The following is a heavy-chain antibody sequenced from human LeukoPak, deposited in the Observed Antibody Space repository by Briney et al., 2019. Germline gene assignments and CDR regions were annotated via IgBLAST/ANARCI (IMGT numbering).Heavy chain of an antibody. CDR1: GFIFGDHA. CDR2: IRSKAYGGTT. CDR3: ARGPIHLWLHNGMDV. D-gene: IGHD5-18*01. V-gene: IGHV3-49*04. Sequence: GGSLRLSCTASGFIFGDHAMSWVRQAPGKGLEWVGFIRSKAYGGTTEYAASVKGRFTISRDDSEGIAYLQMNSLRIEDPAVYYCARGPIHLWLHNGMDVWGQGTTVIVFS. J-gene: IGHJ6*02.